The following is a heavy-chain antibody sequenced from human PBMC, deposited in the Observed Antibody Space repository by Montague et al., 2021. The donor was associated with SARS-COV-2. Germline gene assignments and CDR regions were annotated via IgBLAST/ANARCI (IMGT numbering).Heavy chain of an antibody. V-gene: IGHV4-59*08. J-gene: IGHJ5*02. D-gene: IGHD3-16*02. Sequence: SETLSLTCTVSGGSISSFYWSWFRQPPGKGLEWIGYISDSGSTNYNPSLTGRVTMSVDTSKNQFSLKVNSVTAADTAVYYCARGYDYVWGSYRYLHWFDPWGQGTLVTVSS. CDR3: ARGYDYVWGSYRYLHWFDP. CDR2: ISDSGST. CDR1: GGSISSFY.